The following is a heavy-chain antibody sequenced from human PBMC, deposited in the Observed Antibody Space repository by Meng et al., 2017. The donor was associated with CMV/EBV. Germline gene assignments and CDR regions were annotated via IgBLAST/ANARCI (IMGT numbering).Heavy chain of an antibody. Sequence: GESLKISCAASGFTFSSYAMHWVRQAPGKGLEYVSAISSNGGSTYYADSVKGRFTISRDNSKNTLYLQMGSLRAEDMAVYYCAREGSRPFDYWGQGTLVTVSS. J-gene: IGHJ4*02. CDR1: GFTFSSYA. D-gene: IGHD6-13*01. CDR2: ISSNGGST. V-gene: IGHV3-64*02. CDR3: AREGSRPFDY.